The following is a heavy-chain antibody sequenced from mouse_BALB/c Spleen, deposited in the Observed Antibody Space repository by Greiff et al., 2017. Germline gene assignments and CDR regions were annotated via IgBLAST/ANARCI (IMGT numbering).Heavy chain of an antibody. D-gene: IGHD1-1*01. CDR2: IDPANGNT. V-gene: IGHV14-3*02. Sequence: VQLQQSGAELVKPGASVKLSCTASGFNIKDTYMHWVKQRPEQGLEWIGRIDPANGNTKYDPKFQGKATITADTSSNTAYLQLSSLTSEDTAVYYCAAPTVVAPDWYFDVWGAGTTVTVSS. CDR1: GFNIKDTY. CDR3: AAPTVVAPDWYFDV. J-gene: IGHJ1*01.